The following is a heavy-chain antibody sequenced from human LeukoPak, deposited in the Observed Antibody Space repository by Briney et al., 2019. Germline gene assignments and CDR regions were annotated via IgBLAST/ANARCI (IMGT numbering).Heavy chain of an antibody. J-gene: IGHJ5*02. D-gene: IGHD2-2*01. V-gene: IGHV3-11*01. CDR2: ISSSGSTI. Sequence: GGSLRLSCAASGFTFSDYYMSWIRQAPGKGLEWVSYISSSGSTIYYADSVKGRFTISRDNAKNSLYLQMNSLRAGDTAVYYCARARDIVVVPAAIAFDPWGQGTLVTVSS. CDR1: GFTFSDYY. CDR3: ARARDIVVVPAAIAFDP.